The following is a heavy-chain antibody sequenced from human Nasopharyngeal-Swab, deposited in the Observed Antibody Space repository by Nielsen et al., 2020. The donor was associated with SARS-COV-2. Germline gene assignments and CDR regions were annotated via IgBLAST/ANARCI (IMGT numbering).Heavy chain of an antibody. D-gene: IGHD4-17*01. CDR3: ARDKRLRGDYVFDY. Sequence: RYAPGKGLEWVSYISSSGNYTNYADSVKGRFTISRDNAKNSLYLQMNSLRAEDTAVYYCARDKRLRGDYVFDYWGQGTLVTVSS. J-gene: IGHJ4*02. CDR2: ISSSGNYT. V-gene: IGHV3-11*06.